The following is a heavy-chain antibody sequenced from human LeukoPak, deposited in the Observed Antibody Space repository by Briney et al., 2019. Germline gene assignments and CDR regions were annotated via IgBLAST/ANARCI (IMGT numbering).Heavy chain of an antibody. Sequence: ASVKVSCKASGYIFTTYDINWVRQATGQGLEWMGWMNPNSGNTGYTQKFQGRVTMTRNTSISTAYMELSSLRSEDTAVYYCARGRGSGHKENWFDPWGQGTLVTVSS. J-gene: IGHJ5*02. V-gene: IGHV1-8*01. CDR3: ARGRGSGHKENWFDP. CDR2: MNPNSGNT. D-gene: IGHD6-19*01. CDR1: GYIFTTYD.